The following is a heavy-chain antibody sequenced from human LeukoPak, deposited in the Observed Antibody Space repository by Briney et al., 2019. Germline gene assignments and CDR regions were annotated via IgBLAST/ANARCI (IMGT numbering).Heavy chain of an antibody. V-gene: IGHV3-23*01. J-gene: IGHJ6*02. Sequence: PGGSLRLSCAASGFTFSSYAMSWVHQAPGKGLEWVSAISGSGGSTYYADSVKGRFTISRDNSKNTLYLQMNSLRAEDTAVYYCRNGDYAHPDYYYYYGMDVWGQGTTVTVSS. CDR3: RNGDYAHPDYYYYYGMDV. D-gene: IGHD4-17*01. CDR1: GFTFSSYA. CDR2: ISGSGGST.